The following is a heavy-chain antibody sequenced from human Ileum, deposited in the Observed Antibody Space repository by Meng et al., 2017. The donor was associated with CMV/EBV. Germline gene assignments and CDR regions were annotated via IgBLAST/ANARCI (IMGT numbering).Heavy chain of an antibody. CDR2: IFSDDRK. V-gene: IGHV2-5*02. CDR1: SLSTSGVG. CDR3: AHRPGYCSGGTCYGNFDY. J-gene: IGHJ4*02. D-gene: IGHD2-15*01. Sequence: SLSTSGVGVGWIRQPPGEALEWLALIFSDDRKCYSPSLKNRLTITKGTSKNQVVLTMTNMDPVDTATYYCAHRPGYCSGGTCYGNFDYWGQGALVTVSS.